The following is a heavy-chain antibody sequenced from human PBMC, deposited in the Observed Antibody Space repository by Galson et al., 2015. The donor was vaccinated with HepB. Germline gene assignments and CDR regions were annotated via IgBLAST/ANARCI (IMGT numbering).Heavy chain of an antibody. J-gene: IGHJ3*02. D-gene: IGHD3-22*01. CDR3: ARDDRRGIPKYDSTPLRAFDI. CDR2: INPNSGGT. Sequence: SVKVSCKASGYTFTGYYMHWVRQAPGQGLEWMGWINPNSGGTNYAQKFQGRVTMTRDTSISTAYMELSRLRSDDTAVYYCARDDRRGIPKYDSTPLRAFDIWGQGTMVTVSS. V-gene: IGHV1-2*02. CDR1: GYTFTGYY.